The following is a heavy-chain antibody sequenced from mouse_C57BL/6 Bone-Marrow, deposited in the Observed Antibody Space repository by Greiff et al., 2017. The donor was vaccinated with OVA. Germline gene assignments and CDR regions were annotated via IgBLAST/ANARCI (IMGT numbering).Heavy chain of an antibody. CDR1: GYTFTDYY. J-gene: IGHJ3*01. Sequence: QVQLQQSGAELVRPGASVKLSCKASGYTFTDYYMNWVKQRPGQGLEWIGSIYTGSGNTYYDEKYKGKDTLTEEKSSSTAYMQLSSLTSEDSAVYYWSEGFAYWGKGTLVTVSA. V-gene: IGHV1-76*01. CDR3: SEGFAY. CDR2: IYTGSGNT.